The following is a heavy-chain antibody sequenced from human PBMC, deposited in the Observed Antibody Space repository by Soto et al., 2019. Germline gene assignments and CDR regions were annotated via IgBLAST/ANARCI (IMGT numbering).Heavy chain of an antibody. CDR2: IYYSGST. J-gene: IGHJ4*02. D-gene: IGHD3-9*01. CDR3: VRAGTGYQLDY. V-gene: IGHV4-59*08. CDR1: GGSISSYY. Sequence: SETLSLTCSVSGGSISSYYWSWIRQPPGKGLEWIGYIYYSGSTNYNPSLKSRVTISVDTSKNQFSLKLSSVTAADTAVYYCVRAGTGYQLDYWGQGTLVTVSS.